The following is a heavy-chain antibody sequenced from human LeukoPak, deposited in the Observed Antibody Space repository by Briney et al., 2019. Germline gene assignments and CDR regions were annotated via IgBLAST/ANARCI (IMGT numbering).Heavy chain of an antibody. J-gene: IGHJ4*02. CDR2: MENSGST. CDR3: AREGVPTGVDF. V-gene: IGHV4-31*03. D-gene: IGHD5-12*01. Sequence: SETLSLTCTVSGASISSSSYYWGWIRQPPGKGLEWIGFMENSGSTYYNPSLKSRVTISVDTSKNQLSLKLSSVTAADTAVYYCAREGVPTGVDFWGQGTLVTVSS. CDR1: GASISSSSYY.